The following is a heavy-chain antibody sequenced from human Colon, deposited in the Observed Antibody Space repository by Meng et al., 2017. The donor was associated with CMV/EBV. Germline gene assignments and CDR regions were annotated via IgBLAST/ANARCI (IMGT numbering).Heavy chain of an antibody. CDR2: INHSGST. CDR3: ASILFAAAAGGWGGY. Sequence: QVQLQLWGAGLFKPSATLSLTCAVYGGSFSGYYWSWIRQPPGKGLEWIGEINHSGSTNYNPSLKSRVTISVDTSKNQFSLKLSSVTAADTAVYYCASILFAAAAGGWGGYWGQGTLVTVSS. V-gene: IGHV4-34*01. J-gene: IGHJ4*02. D-gene: IGHD6-13*01. CDR1: GGSFSGYY.